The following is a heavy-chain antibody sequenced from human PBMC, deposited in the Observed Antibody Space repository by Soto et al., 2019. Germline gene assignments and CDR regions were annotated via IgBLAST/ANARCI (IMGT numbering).Heavy chain of an antibody. CDR2: IYYSGST. D-gene: IGHD5-18*01. J-gene: IGHJ4*02. V-gene: IGHV4-31*03. CDR3: ARDSYGYGGGY. CDR1: GGSISSGGYY. Sequence: QVQLQESGPGLVKPSQTLSLTCTVSGGSISSGGYYWSWIRQHPGKGLEWIGYIYYSGSTYYNPCRKCRVTISLHTSKTQFSLKLSSGTAADTAVYYCARDSYGYGGGYWGQGTLVTVSS.